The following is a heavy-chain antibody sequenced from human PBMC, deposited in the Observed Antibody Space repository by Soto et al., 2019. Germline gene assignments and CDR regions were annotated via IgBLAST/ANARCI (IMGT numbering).Heavy chain of an antibody. CDR2: INPSGGST. D-gene: IGHD3-3*01. CDR1: GYTFTSYY. Sequence: GASVKVSCKASGYTFTSYYMHWVRQAPGQGLEWMGIINPSGGSTSYAQKFQGRVTMTRDTSTSTVYMELSSLRSEDTAVYYCARYAGAYYDFWSGYSNYFDYWGQGTLVTVSS. J-gene: IGHJ4*02. V-gene: IGHV1-46*01. CDR3: ARYAGAYYDFWSGYSNYFDY.